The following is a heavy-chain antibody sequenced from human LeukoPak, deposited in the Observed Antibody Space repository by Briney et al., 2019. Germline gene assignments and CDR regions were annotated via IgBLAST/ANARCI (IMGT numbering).Heavy chain of an antibody. CDR3: ARDGELGAALGGASYFWLDP. D-gene: IGHD6-25*01. V-gene: IGHV1-18*04. Sequence: ASVTVSCKASGYTFTSYGFNWVRQRHAQGVEWMGWISGKDGRTRYAQKFQGRGTMTIDTSTSIAYMELRSLSSDDTAVYYCARDGELGAALGGASYFWLDPWGQGTLVTVSS. J-gene: IGHJ5*02. CDR2: ISGKDGRT. CDR1: GYTFTSYG.